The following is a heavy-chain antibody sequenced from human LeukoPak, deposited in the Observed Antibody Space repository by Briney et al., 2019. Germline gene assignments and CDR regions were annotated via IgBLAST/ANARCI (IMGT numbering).Heavy chain of an antibody. CDR2: ITWNGGAI. J-gene: IGHJ4*02. V-gene: IGHV3-43*01. Sequence: PGGSLRLSCAASGFTFDEYTMHWVRQAPGRGLEWVSFITWNGGAIVYADSLKGRFTVSRDKKKNSLYLQMNSLRTEDTALYYCAKGRGIAVAGAFDYWGQGTLVTVSS. CDR1: GFTFDEYT. D-gene: IGHD6-19*01. CDR3: AKGRGIAVAGAFDY.